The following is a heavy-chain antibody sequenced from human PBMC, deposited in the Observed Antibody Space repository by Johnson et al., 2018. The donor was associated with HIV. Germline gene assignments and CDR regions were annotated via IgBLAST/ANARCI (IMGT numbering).Heavy chain of an antibody. CDR3: ARGVDDDLWSGYDAFDI. V-gene: IGHV3-9*01. D-gene: IGHD3-3*01. Sequence: VQLVESGGGLVQPGRSLRLSCVVSGFTFDDYAMHWVRQVPGEGLAWVSGINWSSGSIGSADSVKGRFTISRDNSKNTLYLQMNSLRTEDTAMYYCARGVDDDLWSGYDAFDIWGHGTMVTVSS. J-gene: IGHJ3*02. CDR2: INWSSGSI. CDR1: GFTFDDYA.